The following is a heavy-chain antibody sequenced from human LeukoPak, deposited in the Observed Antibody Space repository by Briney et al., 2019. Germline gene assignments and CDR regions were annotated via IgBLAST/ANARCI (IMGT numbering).Heavy chain of an antibody. CDR2: ISGSSTYI. D-gene: IGHD5-24*01. V-gene: IGHV3-69-1*01. Sequence: PGGSLRLSCAASGFTFSDYYMNWVRQAPGKGLEWVSSISGSSTYIYYADSVKGRFTISRDNAKNSLYLQMNSLRAEDTAVYYCARRMGRDGYNPNWFDPWGQGTLVTVSS. J-gene: IGHJ5*02. CDR3: ARRMGRDGYNPNWFDP. CDR1: GFTFSDYY.